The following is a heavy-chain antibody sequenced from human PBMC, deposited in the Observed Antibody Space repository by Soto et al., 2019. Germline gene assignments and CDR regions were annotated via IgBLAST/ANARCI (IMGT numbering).Heavy chain of an antibody. V-gene: IGHV4-59*08. CDR3: ARHPETGAYYYYMDV. J-gene: IGHJ6*03. CDR2: IYYSGST. CDR1: GGSINSYY. Sequence: SETLSLTCTVSGGSINSYYWSWIRQPPGKGLEWIGYIYYSGSTNYNPSLNSRVTVSVDTSKNQVSLKLSSVTAADTAVYYCARHPETGAYYYYMDVWGKGTTVTVSS. D-gene: IGHD3-10*01.